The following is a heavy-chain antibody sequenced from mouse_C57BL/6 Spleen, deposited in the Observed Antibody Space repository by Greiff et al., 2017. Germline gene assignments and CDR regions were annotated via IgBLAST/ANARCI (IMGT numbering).Heavy chain of an antibody. D-gene: IGHD1-1*01. J-gene: IGHJ4*01. Sequence: QVQLQQPGAELVKPGASVKLSCKASGYTFTSYWMHWVKQRPGRGLEWIGRIDPNSGGTKYNEKFKSKATLTVDKPSSTAYMQLSSLTSEDSAVYYCARSDYYCSSYPMDYWGQGTSVTVSS. CDR2: IDPNSGGT. V-gene: IGHV1-72*01. CDR3: ARSDYYCSSYPMDY. CDR1: GYTFTSYW.